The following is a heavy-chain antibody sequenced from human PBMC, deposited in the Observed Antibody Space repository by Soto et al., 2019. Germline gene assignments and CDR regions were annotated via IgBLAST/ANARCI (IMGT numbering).Heavy chain of an antibody. CDR1: RVAFSKFI. Sequence: ASVKVSCKASRVAFSKFIVTWVRQAPGLGLEWVGGIIPIFGTANSAQKFQGRVTITADESTSTSYMEVNNLRSEDTAVYYCAKVRYSSPMGYYYGMDVWGQETTVKVSS. D-gene: IGHD6-19*01. CDR3: AKVRYSSPMGYYYGMDV. CDR2: IIPIFGTA. V-gene: IGHV1-69*13. J-gene: IGHJ6*02.